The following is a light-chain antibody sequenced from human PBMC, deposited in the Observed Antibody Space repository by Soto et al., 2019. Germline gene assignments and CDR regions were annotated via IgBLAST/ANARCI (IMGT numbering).Light chain of an antibody. CDR2: EVS. CDR3: TSYSTTSSPHVL. V-gene: IGLV2-14*01. Sequence: QSVLTQPASVSGSPGQTITLSCTGTSSDIGGYNYVSWYQQYPGRSPKLMIFEVSLRPAGVSIRFSGSKSGNTASLNISGLQSEDEADYYCTSYSTTSSPHVLFGGGTKLTVL. J-gene: IGLJ2*01. CDR1: SSDIGGYNY.